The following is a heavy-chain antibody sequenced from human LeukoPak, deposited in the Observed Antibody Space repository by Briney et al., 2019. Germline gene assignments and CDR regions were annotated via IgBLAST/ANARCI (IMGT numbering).Heavy chain of an antibody. D-gene: IGHD3-9*01. V-gene: IGHV4-59*01. CDR3: ARGRYSAGDNWFDP. CDR2: IHYTGST. Sequence: PSETLSLTCTVSGGSISSYYGSWIRQSPGKGLEWIGYIHYTGSTNYNPSLKSRVTMLIDTSKNQFSLKLSSVTAADTAVYYCARGRYSAGDNWFDPWGQGTLVTVSS. J-gene: IGHJ5*02. CDR1: GGSISSYY.